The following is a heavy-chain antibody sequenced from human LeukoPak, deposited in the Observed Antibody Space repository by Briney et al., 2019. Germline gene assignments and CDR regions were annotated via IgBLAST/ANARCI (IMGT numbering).Heavy chain of an antibody. V-gene: IGHV3-30*18. CDR3: AKDIAAAGTRWFDP. D-gene: IGHD6-13*01. J-gene: IGHJ5*02. Sequence: GGSLRLSCAASGFTFTSYGMHWVRQAPGKGLEWVAVISYDGSNKYYADSVKGRFTISRDNSKNTLYLQMNSLRAEDTAVCYCAKDIAAAGTRWFDPWGQGTLVTVSS. CDR2: ISYDGSNK. CDR1: GFTFTSYG.